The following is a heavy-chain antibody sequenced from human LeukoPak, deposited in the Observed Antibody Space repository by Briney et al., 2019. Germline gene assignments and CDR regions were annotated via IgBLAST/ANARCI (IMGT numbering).Heavy chain of an antibody. V-gene: IGHV3-21*01. Sequence: PGGSLRLSCAASGFTFSSYSMIWVRQAPGKALEWVSSISSGSSYIYHADSVKGRFTISRDNAKNSLFLQMNSLRAADTAVYYCARVGRSGDKNIDYWGQGTLVTVSS. CDR2: ISSGSSYI. J-gene: IGHJ4*02. CDR3: ARVGRSGDKNIDY. CDR1: GFTFSSYS. D-gene: IGHD4-17*01.